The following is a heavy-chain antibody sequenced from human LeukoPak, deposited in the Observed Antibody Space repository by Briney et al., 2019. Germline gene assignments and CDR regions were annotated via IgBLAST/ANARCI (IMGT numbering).Heavy chain of an antibody. V-gene: IGHV4-39*07. D-gene: IGHD3-22*01. CDR2: IYYSGST. Sequence: SETLSLTCTVSGGSISSSSYYWGWIRQPPGKGLEWIGSIYYSGSTYYNPSLKSRVTISVDTSKNQFSLKLSSVTAADTAVYYCARDAWGSSSGLDYWGQGTLVTVSS. J-gene: IGHJ4*02. CDR1: GGSISSSSYY. CDR3: ARDAWGSSSGLDY.